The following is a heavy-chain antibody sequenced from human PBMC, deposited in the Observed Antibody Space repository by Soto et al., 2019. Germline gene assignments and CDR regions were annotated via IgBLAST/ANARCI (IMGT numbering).Heavy chain of an antibody. V-gene: IGHV3-9*01. J-gene: IGHJ4*02. D-gene: IGHD2-2*01. CDR3: AKAREPAAMGCFDY. CDR1: GFTFDDYA. Sequence: EVQLVESGGGLVQPGRSLRLSCAASGFTFDDYAMHWVRQAPGKGLEWVSGISWNSGSIGYADSVKGRFTISRDNAKNSLYLQMNSLRAEDTALYYCAKAREPAAMGCFDYWGQGTLVTVSS. CDR2: ISWNSGSI.